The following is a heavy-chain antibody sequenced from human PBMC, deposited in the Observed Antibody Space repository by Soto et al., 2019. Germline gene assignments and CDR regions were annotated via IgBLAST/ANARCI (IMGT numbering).Heavy chain of an antibody. CDR1: GGTFSSYA. Sequence: VASVKVSCKASGGTFSSYAISWVRQAPGQGLEWMGGIIPIFGTANYAQKFQGRVTTTADESTSTAYMELSSLRSEDTAVYYCARGLRDFWSGYPANWFDPWGQGTLVTVS. J-gene: IGHJ5*02. CDR2: IIPIFGTA. D-gene: IGHD3-3*01. CDR3: ARGLRDFWSGYPANWFDP. V-gene: IGHV1-69*13.